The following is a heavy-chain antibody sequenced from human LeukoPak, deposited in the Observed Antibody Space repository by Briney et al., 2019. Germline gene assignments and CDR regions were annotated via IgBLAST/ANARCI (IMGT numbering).Heavy chain of an antibody. Sequence: GGSLRLSCAASGFTFSSYWMSWVRQAPGKGLAWVANIKQDGSEKYYVDSVKGRFTISRDNAKKSLYLQMNSLRAEDTAVYYCARDRHYDFYYIRGEYNWFDPWGQGTLVTVSS. CDR1: GFTFSSYW. V-gene: IGHV3-7*01. D-gene: IGHD3-3*01. CDR2: IKQDGSEK. J-gene: IGHJ5*02. CDR3: ARDRHYDFYYIRGEYNWFDP.